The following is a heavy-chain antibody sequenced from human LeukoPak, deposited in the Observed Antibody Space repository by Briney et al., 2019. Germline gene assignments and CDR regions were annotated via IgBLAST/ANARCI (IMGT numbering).Heavy chain of an antibody. D-gene: IGHD3-10*01. CDR2: ISKDGFNQ. V-gene: IGHV3-30*15. J-gene: IGHJ4*02. CDR3: AREAYYGSGRSRQPSPV. Sequence: GGSLRLSGAASGFTFSSYARYRVRQAPGKGLKGVSLISKDGFNQDHADSVKGRFTISRDNSRDTLYLQMSSLRPEDTAVYYCAREAYYGSGRSRQPSPVWGQGTLVIVSS. CDR1: GFTFSSYA.